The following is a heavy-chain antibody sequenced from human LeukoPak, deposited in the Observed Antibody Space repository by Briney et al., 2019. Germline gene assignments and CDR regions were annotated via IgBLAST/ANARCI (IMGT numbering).Heavy chain of an antibody. CDR3: ATGGGGAAYAYYFGY. CDR2: VYHGGST. D-gene: IGHD3-16*01. J-gene: IGHJ4*02. CDR1: GGSISTYY. V-gene: IGHV4-59*01. Sequence: SETLSPTCTVSGGSISTYYLNWIRQPPGKGLEWIGYVYHGGSTNYNPSLKSRVTISVDTSKNQFSLKLSSVTAADTAVYYCATGGGGAAYAYYFGYWGQGTLVTVSS.